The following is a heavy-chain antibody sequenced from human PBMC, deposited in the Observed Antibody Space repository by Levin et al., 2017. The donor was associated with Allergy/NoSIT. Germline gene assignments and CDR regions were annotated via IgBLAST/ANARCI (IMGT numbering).Heavy chain of an antibody. V-gene: IGHV3-74*01. CDR2: IHSDTSIT. CDR3: ARGGCSSTSCLDS. D-gene: IGHD2-2*01. CDR1: GFTFSPYY. J-gene: IGHJ4*02. Sequence: GESLKISCAASGFTFSPYYMHWVRQAPGKGLAWVSNIHSDTSITNYADSVKGRFTISRDNAKNTLYLQMNSLRAEDTAVYYCARGGCSSTSCLDSWGQGPLVTVSS.